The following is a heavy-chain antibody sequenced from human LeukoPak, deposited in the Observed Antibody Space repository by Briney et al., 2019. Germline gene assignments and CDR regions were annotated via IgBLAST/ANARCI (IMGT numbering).Heavy chain of an antibody. J-gene: IGHJ3*02. V-gene: IGHV1-2*02. D-gene: IGHD6-19*01. CDR1: GYTFTGYY. CDR3: ARGRIAVAGTGAFDI. Sequence: GASVKVSCKASGYTFTGYYMHWVRQAPGQGLEWMGWINPNSGGTNYAQKFQGRVTMTRDTSISTAYMELSRLRSDDTAVYYCARGRIAVAGTGAFDIWGQGTMVTVSS. CDR2: INPNSGGT.